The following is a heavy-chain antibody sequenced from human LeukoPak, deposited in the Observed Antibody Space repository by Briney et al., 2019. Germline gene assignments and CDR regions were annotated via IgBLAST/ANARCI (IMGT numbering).Heavy chain of an antibody. V-gene: IGHV4-59*05. CDR1: GGSINNYY. J-gene: IGHJ3*01. CDR2: IYYSGST. CDR3: ARDVSNP. Sequence: SETLSLTCTVSGGSINNYYWSWIRQPPGKGLEWIGSIYYSGSTYYNPSLKSRVTISLDTSKNQFSLRLSSVTAADTAVYFCARDVSNPWGQGTMVTVSS. D-gene: IGHD3-16*01.